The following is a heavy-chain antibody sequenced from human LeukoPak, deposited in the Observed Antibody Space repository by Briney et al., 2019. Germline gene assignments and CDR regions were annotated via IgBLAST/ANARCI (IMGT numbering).Heavy chain of an antibody. CDR1: GGSISSGGYS. J-gene: IGHJ3*02. V-gene: IGHV4-30-2*01. CDR3: ARGSGLGISIAFDI. D-gene: IGHD3-10*01. CDR2: IYHSGST. Sequence: PSETLSLTCAVSGGSISSGGYSWSWIRQPPGKGLEWIGYIYHSGSTYYNPSLKSRVTISVDRSKNQFSLKLSSVTAADTAVYYCARGSGLGISIAFDIWGQGTMVTVSS.